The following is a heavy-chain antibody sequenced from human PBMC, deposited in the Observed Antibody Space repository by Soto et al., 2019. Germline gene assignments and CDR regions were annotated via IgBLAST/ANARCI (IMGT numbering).Heavy chain of an antibody. CDR1: GFTFSSYE. CDR3: ARWVTIDAPDWFDP. D-gene: IGHD3-3*01. CDR2: ISSSGSTI. J-gene: IGHJ5*02. V-gene: IGHV3-48*03. Sequence: EVQLVESGGGLVQPGGSLRLSCAASGFTFSSYEMNWVRQAPGKGLEWVSYISSSGSTIDYADSVKGRFTISRDNAKNSLYLQMNSLRAEDTAVYYCARWVTIDAPDWFDPWGQGTLVTVSS.